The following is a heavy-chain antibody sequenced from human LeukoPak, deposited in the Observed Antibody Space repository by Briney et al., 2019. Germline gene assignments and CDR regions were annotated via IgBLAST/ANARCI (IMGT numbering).Heavy chain of an antibody. V-gene: IGHV1-18*01. Sequence: ASVKVSCKASGYTFTSYGISWVRQAPGQGLEWMGWISAYNGNTNYAQKLQGRVTMTTDTSTSTAYMELRSLRSDDTAVYYCARHAMGIAVADTDYWGQGTPVTVPS. D-gene: IGHD6-19*01. J-gene: IGHJ4*02. CDR2: ISAYNGNT. CDR1: GYTFTSYG. CDR3: ARHAMGIAVADTDY.